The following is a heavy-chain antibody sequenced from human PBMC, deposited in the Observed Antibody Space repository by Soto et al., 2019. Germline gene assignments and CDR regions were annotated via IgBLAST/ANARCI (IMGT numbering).Heavy chain of an antibody. V-gene: IGHV4-59*01. CDR3: ARDRSTYGGGGTGEVKENWFDP. Sequence: SETLSLTCTVSGGSISHYYWSWIRQSPGKGLEWIGYAHYSGSTDYNPPLKSRVTMSVDTSKNQVSLKLNSVTTADTAVYYCARDRSTYGGGGTGEVKENWFDPWGPGTLVTVSS. CDR1: GGSISHYY. CDR2: AHYSGST. J-gene: IGHJ5*02. D-gene: IGHD2-8*01.